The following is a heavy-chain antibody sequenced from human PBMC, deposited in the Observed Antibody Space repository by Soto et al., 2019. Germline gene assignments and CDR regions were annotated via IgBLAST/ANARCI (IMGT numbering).Heavy chain of an antibody. Sequence: SETPSLTLTFYDVSVSSVHYHCSCIRRTPRQGLEWIGFMSYGGSSDYNPSLKSRATISIDTSNNQFYLKLNSVTAADTDFAYCARVGWGGESWGQATLVTV. V-gene: IGHV4-61*01. CDR1: DVSVSSVHYH. J-gene: IGHJ5*02. CDR2: MSYGGSS. D-gene: IGHD6-19*01. CDR3: ARVGWGGES.